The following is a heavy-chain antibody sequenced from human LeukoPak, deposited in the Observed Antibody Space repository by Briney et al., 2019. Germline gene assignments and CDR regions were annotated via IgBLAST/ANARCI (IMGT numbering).Heavy chain of an antibody. D-gene: IGHD3-22*01. V-gene: IGHV3-30*04. CDR2: ISFDGTDK. CDR3: ARQDDKYGGDY. J-gene: IGHJ4*02. Sequence: PGRSLRLSCATSGFTFSTYAMHRVRQAPGKGLEWVAVISFDGTDKYYADSVKGRFTISRDSSKNTLYLQMNSLRAEDSAVYYCARQDDKYGGDYWGQGTLVTVSS. CDR1: GFTFSTYA.